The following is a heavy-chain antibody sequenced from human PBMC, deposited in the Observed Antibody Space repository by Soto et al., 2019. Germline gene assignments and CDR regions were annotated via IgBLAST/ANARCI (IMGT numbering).Heavy chain of an antibody. J-gene: IGHJ5*02. D-gene: IGHD2-2*01. V-gene: IGHV4-39*01. CDR1: GGSISSSSYY. CDR3: ARPRDIVVVPAPYLYRGWFDP. Sequence: SETLSLTCTVSGGSISSSSYYWGWIRQPPGKGLEWIGSIYYSGSTYYNPSLKSRVTISVDTSKNQFSLKLSSVTAADTAVYYCARPRDIVVVPAPYLYRGWFDPWGQGTLVTVSS. CDR2: IYYSGST.